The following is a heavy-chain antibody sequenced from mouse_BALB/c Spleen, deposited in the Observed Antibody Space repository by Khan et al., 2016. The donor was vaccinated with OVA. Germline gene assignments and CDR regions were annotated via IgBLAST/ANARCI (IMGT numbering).Heavy chain of an antibody. CDR3: ARNYDDDEGLAY. Sequence: VQLQQSGPGLVQPSQSLSITCTVSGFSLTRYGVHWVRQSPGKGLEWLGVIWSGGSTDYNAAFISRLSISKENSKSQVFFKMSSLQANDTAIYYCARNYDDDEGLAYWGQGTLVTVSA. J-gene: IGHJ3*01. CDR2: IWSGGST. D-gene: IGHD2-4*01. CDR1: GFSLTRYG. V-gene: IGHV2-2*02.